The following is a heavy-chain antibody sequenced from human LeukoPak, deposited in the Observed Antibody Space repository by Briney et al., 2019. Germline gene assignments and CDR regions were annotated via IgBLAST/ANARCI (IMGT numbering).Heavy chain of an antibody. Sequence: SETLSLTCAVYGGSFSGYYWSWIRQPPGKGLEWIGEINHSGSTNYNPSLKSRVTISVDTSKNQFSLKLSSVTAADTAVCYCARSPPYDFWSGYYIGYYFDYWGQGTLVTVSS. CDR3: ARSPPYDFWSGYYIGYYFDY. D-gene: IGHD3-3*01. J-gene: IGHJ4*02. CDR2: INHSGST. CDR1: GGSFSGYY. V-gene: IGHV4-34*01.